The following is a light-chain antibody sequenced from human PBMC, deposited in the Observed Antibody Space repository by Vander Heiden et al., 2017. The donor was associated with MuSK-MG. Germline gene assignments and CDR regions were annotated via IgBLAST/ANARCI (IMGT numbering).Light chain of an antibody. J-gene: IGKJ2*01. Sequence: EIVLTQSPDFQSVTPKEKVTITCRASQSIGSSVHWYQQKPDQSPKLLIKYASQSFSGGGSGSGTDFTLTINSLEAEDAATYYCQQSSSLPNTFGQGTKLEIK. CDR1: QSIGSS. CDR3: QQSSSLPNT. V-gene: IGKV6-21*01. CDR2: YAS.